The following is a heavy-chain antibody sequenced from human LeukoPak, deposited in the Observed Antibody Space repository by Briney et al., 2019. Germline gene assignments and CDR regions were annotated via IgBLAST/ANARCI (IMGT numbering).Heavy chain of an antibody. V-gene: IGHV3-48*01. D-gene: IGHD2-2*01. Sequence: GGSLRLSCAASGFTFSSYSMNWVRQTPGKGLEWLSYISPSNTTTYYADSVKGRFTISRDNAKNSLDLQMNSLRAEDTAVYYCARAHIVVVPGGIGYYFDSWGQGTLVTVSS. CDR2: ISPSNTTT. CDR3: ARAHIVVVPGGIGYYFDS. J-gene: IGHJ4*02. CDR1: GFTFSSYS.